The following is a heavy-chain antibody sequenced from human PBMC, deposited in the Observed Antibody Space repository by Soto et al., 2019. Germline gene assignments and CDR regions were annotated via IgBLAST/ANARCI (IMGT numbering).Heavy chain of an antibody. Sequence: EVQLVESGGGLVQPGGSLRLSCAASGFTFSSYSMNWVRQAPGKGLEWVSYISSSSSTIYYADSVKGRFTISRDNAKNSLYLQMNSLRAEDTAVYYCARVWPSKADCSGGSCYARSSWFDPWGQGTLVTVSS. D-gene: IGHD2-15*01. J-gene: IGHJ5*02. CDR3: ARVWPSKADCSGGSCYARSSWFDP. V-gene: IGHV3-48*01. CDR1: GFTFSSYS. CDR2: ISSSSSTI.